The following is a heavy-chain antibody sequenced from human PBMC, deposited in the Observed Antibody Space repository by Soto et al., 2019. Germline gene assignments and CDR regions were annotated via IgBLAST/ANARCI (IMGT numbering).Heavy chain of an antibody. CDR2: ISSSGTAI. D-gene: IGHD3-22*01. CDR1: GFTFISYE. CDR3: AREPYYYDSSGYPGYFDF. Sequence: PGGSLRVSCATSGFTFISYEMNWGRQAPGKGLEWVSYISSSGTAIYYADSVKGRFTISRDNAKNSLYLQMNRLRVEDTAVYYCAREPYYYDSSGYPGYFDFWGQGTLVTVSS. V-gene: IGHV3-48*03. J-gene: IGHJ4*02.